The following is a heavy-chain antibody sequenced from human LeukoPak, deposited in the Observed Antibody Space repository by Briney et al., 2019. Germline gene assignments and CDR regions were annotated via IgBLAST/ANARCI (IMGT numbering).Heavy chain of an antibody. D-gene: IGHD6-6*01. CDR2: ISGSGGST. V-gene: IGHV3-23*01. CDR3: AKDVDSSSSWSLNY. J-gene: IGHJ4*02. CDR1: GFTFSSYA. Sequence: GGSLRLFCAASGFTFSSYAMSWVRQAPGKGLEWVSAISGSGGSTYYADSVKGRFTISRDNSKNTLYLQMNSLRAEDTAVYYCAKDVDSSSSWSLNYWGQGTLVTVSS.